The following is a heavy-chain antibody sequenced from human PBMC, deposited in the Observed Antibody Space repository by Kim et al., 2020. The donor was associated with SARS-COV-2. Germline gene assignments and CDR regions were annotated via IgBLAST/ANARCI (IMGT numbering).Heavy chain of an antibody. CDR1: GYTFTSYY. J-gene: IGHJ6*02. V-gene: IGHV1-46*01. CDR2: INPSGGST. D-gene: IGHD2-8*01. Sequence: ASVKVSCKASGYTFTSYYMHWVRQAPGQGLEWMGIINPSGGSTSYAQKFQGRVTMTRDTSTSTVYMELSSLRSEDTAVYYCARDNNIVLMVYARNYGMDVWGQGTTVTVSS. CDR3: ARDNNIVLMVYARNYGMDV.